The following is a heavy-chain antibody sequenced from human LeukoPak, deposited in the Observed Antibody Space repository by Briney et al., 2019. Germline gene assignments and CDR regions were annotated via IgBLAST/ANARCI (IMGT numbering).Heavy chain of an antibody. CDR2: IYPDDSDT. CDR1: GYSFTNYW. D-gene: IGHD5-18*01. V-gene: IGHV5-51*01. Sequence: GEYLKISCTGSGYSFTNYWIGWVRQMPGKGLEWMGIIYPDDSDTRYRPSFQGQVTISADKSIATAYLQWSSLKASDTAMYYCARLQYSNGYVDYWGQGTLVTVSS. J-gene: IGHJ4*02. CDR3: ARLQYSNGYVDY.